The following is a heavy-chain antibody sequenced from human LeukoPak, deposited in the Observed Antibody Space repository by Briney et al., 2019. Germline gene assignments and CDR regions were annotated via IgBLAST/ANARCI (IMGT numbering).Heavy chain of an antibody. CDR3: ARVTLPSGVRYFDWLLPGDY. V-gene: IGHV3-30*04. D-gene: IGHD3-9*01. CDR2: ISFDGSNK. CDR1: GFTFSSYA. J-gene: IGHJ4*02. Sequence: PGRSLRLSRAASGFTFSSYAMHWVRQAPGKGLEWVAVISFDGSNKYYADSVKGRFTISRDNSKNTLYLQMNSLRAEDTAVYYCARVTLPSGVRYFDWLLPGDYWGQGTLVTVSS.